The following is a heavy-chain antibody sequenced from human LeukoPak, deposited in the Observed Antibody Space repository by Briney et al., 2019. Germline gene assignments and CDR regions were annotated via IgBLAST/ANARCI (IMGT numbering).Heavy chain of an antibody. Sequence: PGGSLRLSCAASGFTVSSNYMSWVRQAPGKGLEWVSAISGSGGSTYYADSVKGRFTISRDNSKNTLYLQMNSLRAEDTAVYYCAKARSNPYDSSGYYYGGWGQGTLVTVSS. D-gene: IGHD3-22*01. CDR1: GFTVSSNY. CDR2: ISGSGGST. V-gene: IGHV3-23*01. CDR3: AKARSNPYDSSGYYYGG. J-gene: IGHJ4*02.